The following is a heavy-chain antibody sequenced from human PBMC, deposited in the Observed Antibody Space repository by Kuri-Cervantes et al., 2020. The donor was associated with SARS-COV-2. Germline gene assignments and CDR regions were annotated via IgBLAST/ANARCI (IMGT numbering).Heavy chain of an antibody. J-gene: IGHJ5*02. CDR3: AKSDWFDP. V-gene: IGHV3-74*01. CDR2: FMSDGTSP. Sequence: GESLKISCAASGFTFSSYGMHWVRQAPGKGLVWVSRFMSDGTSPGYADSVRGRFTISRDNAKNTLYLQMNSLRADDTAVYYCAKSDWFDPWGQGTLVTVSS. CDR1: GFTFSSYG.